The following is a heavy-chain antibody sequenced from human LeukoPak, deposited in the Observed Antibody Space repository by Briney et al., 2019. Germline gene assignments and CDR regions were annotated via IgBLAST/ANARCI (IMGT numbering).Heavy chain of an antibody. J-gene: IGHJ4*02. CDR3: ARHAWKSRSMTHSGYSSGWSILPRTFYGQYFDY. V-gene: IGHV4-59*08. CDR2: IYYGGGT. Sequence: TSETLSLTCTVSGGSISSYDWSCIRQPPGKGRGWVLYIYYGGGTNYNPPLKSRVATSVDTYKNKFSLKLSSVTAADTAVYYCARHAWKSRSMTHSGYSSGWSILPRTFYGQYFDYWGQGTLVTVSS. CDR1: GGSISSYD. D-gene: IGHD6-19*01.